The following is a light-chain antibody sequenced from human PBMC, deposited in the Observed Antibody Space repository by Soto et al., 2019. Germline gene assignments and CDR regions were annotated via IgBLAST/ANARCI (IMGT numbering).Light chain of an antibody. Sequence: QSALTQPPSASGSPGQSVTFSCTGTSSDVGGYNYVSWYQQHPGRAPKLIIXXXXXXXXXXXXXXXGSKSGNTASLTVSGXXXXXXXXXYCSSYAGSNNWVFGGGTKVTVL. CDR2: XXX. CDR3: SSYAGSNNWV. J-gene: IGLJ3*02. V-gene: IGLV2-8*01. CDR1: SSDVGGYNY.